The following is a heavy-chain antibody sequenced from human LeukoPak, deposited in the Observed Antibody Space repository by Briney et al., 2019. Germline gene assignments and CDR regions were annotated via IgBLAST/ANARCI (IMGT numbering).Heavy chain of an antibody. Sequence: PGGSLRLSCAASGFTFSSYGMHWVRQAPGKGLEWVAVISYDGSNKYYADSVKGRFTISRDNSKNTLYLQMNSLRAEDTAVYYCAKDAKVLVVVPADVDYWGQGTLVTVSS. CDR3: AKDAKVLVVVPADVDY. J-gene: IGHJ4*02. V-gene: IGHV3-30*18. CDR2: ISYDGSNK. D-gene: IGHD2-2*01. CDR1: GFTFSSYG.